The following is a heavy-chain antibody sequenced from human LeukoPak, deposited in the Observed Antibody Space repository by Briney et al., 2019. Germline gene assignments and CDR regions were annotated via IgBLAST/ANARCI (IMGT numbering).Heavy chain of an antibody. CDR2: IIPIFGTA. CDR3: ARRAGYNWNYDAFDI. J-gene: IGHJ3*02. D-gene: IGHD1-7*01. Sequence: SVKVSCKASGGTFSSYAISWVRQAPGQGLEWMGGIIPIFGTANYAQKFQGRVTITTDESTSTAYMELSSLRSEDTAVYYCARRAGYNWNYDAFDIWGQGTMVTVSS. V-gene: IGHV1-69*05. CDR1: GGTFSSYA.